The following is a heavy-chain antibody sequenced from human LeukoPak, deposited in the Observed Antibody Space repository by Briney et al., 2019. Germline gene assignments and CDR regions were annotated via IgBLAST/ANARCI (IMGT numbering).Heavy chain of an antibody. CDR3: ASGGYYGSGAFHI. D-gene: IGHD3-10*01. CDR1: GGSINSYY. V-gene: IGHV4-59*01. CDR2: ISYSGST. Sequence: PSETLSLTCTVSGGSINSYYWSWIRQPPGKGLEWIGYISYSGSTNYSPSLKSRVTISEDTSKNQFYLKLSSVTAADTAVYYCASGGYYGSGAFHIWSQGTMVTVSS. J-gene: IGHJ3*02.